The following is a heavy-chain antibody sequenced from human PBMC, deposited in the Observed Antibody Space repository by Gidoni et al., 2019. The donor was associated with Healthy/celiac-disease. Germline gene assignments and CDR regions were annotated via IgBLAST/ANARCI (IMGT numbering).Heavy chain of an antibody. Sequence: EVQLVESGGGLVKPGGSLRLSCAASGFTFSSYSMNWVRQAPGKGLEWVSSISSSSSYIYYADSVKGRFTISRDNAKNSLYLQMNSLRAEDTAVYYCARDSTYSNSNFDYWGQGTLVTVSS. CDR3: ARDSTYSNSNFDY. D-gene: IGHD4-4*01. V-gene: IGHV3-21*01. J-gene: IGHJ4*02. CDR1: GFTFSSYS. CDR2: ISSSSSYI.